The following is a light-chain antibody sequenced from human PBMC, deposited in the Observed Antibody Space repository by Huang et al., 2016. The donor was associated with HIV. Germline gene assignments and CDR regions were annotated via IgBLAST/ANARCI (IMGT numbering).Light chain of an antibody. J-gene: IGKJ2*01. CDR3: QQYNNWPPMYT. CDR2: GAS. Sequence: EIVMTQSPATLSVSPGERATLSCRASQSVSSNFAWYQQKPGQAPRLLIYGASTRATGSPARFSGSGSGTEFTLTISSLQSEDFAVYYCQQYNNWPPMYTFGQGTKLEIK. CDR1: QSVSSN. V-gene: IGKV3-15*01.